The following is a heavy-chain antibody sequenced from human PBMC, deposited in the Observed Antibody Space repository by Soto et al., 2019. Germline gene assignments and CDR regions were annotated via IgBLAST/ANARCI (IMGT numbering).Heavy chain of an antibody. CDR1: SASISGLS. V-gene: IGHV4-4*07. Sequence: SETLSLTCTVSSASISGLSWTWIRQPAGKVVDWIGLIYSSGDTNYYGTITGRVIMSLDTSNNQFSLNLTSVTAADTAVYYCARASQCKSYFVCFAGLDYWGQGTLVTVSS. CDR2: IYSSGDT. D-gene: IGHD3-9*01. J-gene: IGHJ4*02. CDR3: ARASQCKSYFVCFAGLDY.